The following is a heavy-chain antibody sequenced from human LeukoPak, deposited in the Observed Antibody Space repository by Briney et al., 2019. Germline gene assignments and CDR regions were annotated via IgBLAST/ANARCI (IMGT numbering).Heavy chain of an antibody. CDR1: GFSVTNNY. D-gene: IGHD5-24*01. V-gene: IGHV3-53*01. CDR3: ARGDGYNFFDY. CDR2: FYVGGAT. Sequence: GGSLILSCAVSGFSVTNNYMSWVRQAPGKGLEWVSVFYVGGATYYADSVKGRFTISRDNSENTLYLQMKSLRAEDTAVYYCARGDGYNFFDYWGQGTLVTVSS. J-gene: IGHJ4*02.